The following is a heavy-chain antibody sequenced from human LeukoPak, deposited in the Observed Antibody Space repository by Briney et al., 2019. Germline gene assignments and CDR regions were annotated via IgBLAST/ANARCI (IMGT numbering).Heavy chain of an antibody. CDR1: GFSFRSYW. V-gene: IGHV3-7*01. CDR3: ARDLSSGWSPNDY. D-gene: IGHD6-19*01. CDR2: IKQDGSEK. J-gene: IGHJ4*02. Sequence: GGSLRLSCAASGFSFRSYWMTWVRQAPGKGLEWVANIKQDGSEKYYVDSVKGRFTISRDNAKNSLYLQMNSLRAEDTAVYYCARDLSSGWSPNDYRGQGTLVTVSS.